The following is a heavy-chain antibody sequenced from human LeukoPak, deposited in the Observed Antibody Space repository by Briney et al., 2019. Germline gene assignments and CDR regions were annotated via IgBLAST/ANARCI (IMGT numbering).Heavy chain of an antibody. Sequence: PGGSLRLSCTAAGFTFGAYAMRSVSPDPGKGREWVSFIRSKASGRPKEYAASVKGRFTISRDDYESIAYLQMNSHKTEDTAVYYCTRDHTTTVPSLNYYYGMDVWGQGTTVTVSS. J-gene: IGHJ6*01. V-gene: IGHV3-49*04. CDR2: IRSKASGRPK. CDR3: TRDHTTTVPSLNYYYGMDV. D-gene: IGHD4-17*01. CDR1: GFTFGAYA.